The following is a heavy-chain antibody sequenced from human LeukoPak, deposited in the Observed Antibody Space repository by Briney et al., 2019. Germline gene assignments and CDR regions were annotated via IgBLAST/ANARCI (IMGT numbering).Heavy chain of an antibody. J-gene: IGHJ4*02. CDR2: INKDGRDK. D-gene: IGHD2-2*03. CDR1: GFTFSNYW. V-gene: IGHV3-7*01. CDR3: AKHGYWYALDY. Sequence: HPGGSLRLSCAASGFTFSNYWMMWVRQAPGKGLEWVAKINKDGRDKYYMDAVKGRFTISRDNAKNLAYLQMNNLRAEDTAVYYCAKHGYWYALDYWGQGTLVTVSS.